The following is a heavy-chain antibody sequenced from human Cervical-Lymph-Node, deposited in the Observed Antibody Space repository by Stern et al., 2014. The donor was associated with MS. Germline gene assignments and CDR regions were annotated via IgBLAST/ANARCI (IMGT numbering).Heavy chain of an antibody. J-gene: IGHJ6*02. D-gene: IGHD1-26*01. V-gene: IGHV3-33*01. CDR2: VCYVGRNN. CDR3: ARGQDSGSDSHHYYGLDV. CDR1: GFTLSSYG. Sequence: HVQLVESGGGVVQPGRSLRLSCAASGFTLSSYGLHWVRQAPGKGPEWVAVVCYVGRNNYYADSVKGRFTISPDNSTNTLSLNMNSLRAEDTAVYYGARGQDSGSDSHHYYGLDVWGQGTTVTVSS.